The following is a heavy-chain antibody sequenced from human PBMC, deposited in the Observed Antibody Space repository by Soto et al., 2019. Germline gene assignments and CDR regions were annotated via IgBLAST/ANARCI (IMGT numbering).Heavy chain of an antibody. Sequence: QVQVVQSGAEVKKPGASVKVSCKASGITYTTYAIHWVRQAPGQGLEWMGWINTGNGNTRYSQRLQGRVSLTTAKSARPAYRDLSSLTSEDTAVYYCARAISGYVSWGQGTLITVSS. CDR2: INTGNGNT. CDR1: GITYTTYA. D-gene: IGHD5-12*01. V-gene: IGHV1-3*04. CDR3: ARAISGYVS. J-gene: IGHJ4*02.